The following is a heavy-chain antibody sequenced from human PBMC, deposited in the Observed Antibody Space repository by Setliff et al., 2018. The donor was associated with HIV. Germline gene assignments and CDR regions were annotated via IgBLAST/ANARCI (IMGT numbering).Heavy chain of an antibody. CDR2: VYYSEIT. Sequence: SETLSLTCTVSGGSISSSTYYWAWIRQPPGKGLEWIGSVYYSEITYYNPSLKSRVTISVDTSKNQFSLKLSSVAAADTAVYYCARHGVTGQLSYFDYWGQGTLVTVSS. J-gene: IGHJ4*02. CDR3: ARHGVTGQLSYFDY. D-gene: IGHD1-1*01. CDR1: GGSISSSTYY. V-gene: IGHV4-39*01.